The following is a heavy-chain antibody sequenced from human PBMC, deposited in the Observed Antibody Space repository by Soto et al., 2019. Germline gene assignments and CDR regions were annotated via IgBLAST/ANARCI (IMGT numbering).Heavy chain of an antibody. D-gene: IGHD6-13*01. J-gene: IGHJ4*02. CDR3: ARGRRVKQQLVTHDY. Sequence: QVQLQQWGAGLLKPSETLSLTCAVYGGSFSGYYWSWIRQPPGKGLEWIGEINHSGSTNYNPSLTSRVTISVDTSKNQFSLKLSSVTAADTAVYYCARGRRVKQQLVTHDYWGQGTLVTVSS. CDR2: INHSGST. CDR1: GGSFSGYY. V-gene: IGHV4-34*01.